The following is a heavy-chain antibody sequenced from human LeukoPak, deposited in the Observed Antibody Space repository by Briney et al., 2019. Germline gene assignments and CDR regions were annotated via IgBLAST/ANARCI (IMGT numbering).Heavy chain of an antibody. V-gene: IGHV1-69*04. CDR1: GDTLNNDD. CDR2: IVPIVEIT. J-gene: IGHJ5*02. CDR3: ARGNYGDPNWFDP. Sequence: SVKVSCKASGDTLNNDDITWVRQAPGRGLEWMGRIVPIVEITNYAESFQGRVTITADKSTNTFYMQLASLMSSDTAIYFCARGNYGDPNWFDPWGQGTLVTVSS. D-gene: IGHD4-17*01.